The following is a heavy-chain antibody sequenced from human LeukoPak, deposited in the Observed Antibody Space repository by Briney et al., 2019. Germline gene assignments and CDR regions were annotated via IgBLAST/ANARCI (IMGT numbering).Heavy chain of an antibody. J-gene: IGHJ4*02. CDR2: ISGSGGST. CDR1: GFTFSSYA. Sequence: PGGPLRLSCAASGFTFSSYAMSWVRQAPGKGLEWVSAISGSGGSTYYADSVKGRFTISRDNSKNTLYLQMNSLRAEDTAVYYCAKRLTGYYMYSYWGQGTLVTVSS. CDR3: AKRLTGYYMYSY. D-gene: IGHD3-9*01. V-gene: IGHV3-23*01.